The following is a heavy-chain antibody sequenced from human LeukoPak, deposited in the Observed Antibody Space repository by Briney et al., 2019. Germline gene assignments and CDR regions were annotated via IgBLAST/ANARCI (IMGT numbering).Heavy chain of an antibody. CDR3: TRPVGYYDSSGYYLGY. J-gene: IGHJ4*02. Sequence: PGGPLRLSCAASGFTFSGSAMHWVRQASGKGLEWVGRIGSKANSYATAYAASVKGRFTISRDDSKNTAYLQMNSLKTEDTAVYYCTRPVGYYDSSGYYLGYWGQGTLVTVSS. D-gene: IGHD3-22*01. CDR1: GFTFSGSA. CDR2: IGSKANSYAT. V-gene: IGHV3-73*01.